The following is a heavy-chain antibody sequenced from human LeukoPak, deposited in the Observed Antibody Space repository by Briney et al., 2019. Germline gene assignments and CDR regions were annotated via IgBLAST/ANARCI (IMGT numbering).Heavy chain of an antibody. CDR2: INRDGSTT. V-gene: IGHV3-74*01. Sequence: GGSLRLSCAASGFTFSSYWMHWVRQAPGKGLVWVSRINRDGSTTNYAGSVKGRFTISRDNAKNTLHLQMNSLRAEDTAVYYCVESGTYYYDSSGYYYWGQGTLVTVSS. J-gene: IGHJ4*02. CDR3: VESGTYYYDSSGYYY. D-gene: IGHD3-22*01. CDR1: GFTFSSYW.